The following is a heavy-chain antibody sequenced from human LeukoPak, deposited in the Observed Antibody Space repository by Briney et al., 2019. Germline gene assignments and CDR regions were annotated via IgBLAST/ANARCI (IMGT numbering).Heavy chain of an antibody. Sequence: GRSLRLSCAASGFTFSSYAMHWVRQAPGKGLEWVAVISYDGSNKYYADSVKGRFTISRDNSKNTLYLQMNSLRAEDTAVYYCARDGGSGYFPTTVVMYYFDYWGQGTLVTVSS. CDR2: ISYDGSNK. CDR3: ARDGGSGYFPTTVVMYYFDY. V-gene: IGHV3-30-3*01. J-gene: IGHJ4*02. CDR1: GFTFSSYA. D-gene: IGHD4-23*01.